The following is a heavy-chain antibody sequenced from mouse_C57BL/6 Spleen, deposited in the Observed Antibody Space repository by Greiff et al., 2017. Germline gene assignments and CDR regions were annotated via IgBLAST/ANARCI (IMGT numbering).Heavy chain of an antibody. V-gene: IGHV1-69*01. D-gene: IGHD1-1*01. Sequence: QVQLQQPGAELVMPGASVKLSCKASGYTFTGYWMHWVKQRPGQGLEWIGEIDPSDSYTNYNQKFKGKSTLTVDKSSSTAYMQLSSLTSEDSAVYYCARGGYYGRGECAYWGQGTLVTVSA. J-gene: IGHJ3*01. CDR1: GYTFTGYW. CDR3: ARGGYYGRGECAY. CDR2: IDPSDSYT.